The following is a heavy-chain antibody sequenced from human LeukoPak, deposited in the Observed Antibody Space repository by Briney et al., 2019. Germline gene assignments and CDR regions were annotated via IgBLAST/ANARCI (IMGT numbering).Heavy chain of an antibody. CDR2: INPNSGGT. D-gene: IGHD6-13*01. CDR1: GYTFTGYY. J-gene: IGHJ4*02. CDR3: ARDSGYSSSWETLGY. Sequence: ASVKVSCKASGYTFTGYYMHWVRQAPGQGLEWMGWINPNSGGTNYAQKFQGRVTMTRDTSISTAYMELSRLRSDDTAVYYCARDSGYSSSWETLGYWGQGTLVTVSS. V-gene: IGHV1-2*02.